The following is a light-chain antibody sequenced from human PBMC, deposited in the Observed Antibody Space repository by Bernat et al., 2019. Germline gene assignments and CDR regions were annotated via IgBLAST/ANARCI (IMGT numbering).Light chain of an antibody. V-gene: IGLV2-14*03. CDR2: DVS. Sequence: QSALTQPASVSGSPGQSITLSCTGTSSDVGAYNYVSWYQQHPGRAPKLMIFDVSNRPSEVSDRFSGSKSGNTASLTISGLRPEDEADYYCSSVSTTSTPVVFGGGTKLTVL. CDR1: SSDVGAYNY. J-gene: IGLJ3*02. CDR3: SSVSTTSTPVV.